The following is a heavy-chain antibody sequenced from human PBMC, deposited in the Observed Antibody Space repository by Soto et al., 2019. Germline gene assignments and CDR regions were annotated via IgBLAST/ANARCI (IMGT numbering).Heavy chain of an antibody. CDR1: GFTFSSYA. V-gene: IGHV3-23*01. J-gene: IGHJ6*03. CDR2: ISGSGGST. Sequence: GGSLRLSCAASGFTFSSYAMSWVRQAPGKGLEWVSAISGSGGSTYYADSVKGRFTISRDNSKNTLYLQMNSLRAEDTAVYYCAKVLDGWHSDYYYYMDVWGKGTTVTVSS. D-gene: IGHD6-19*01. CDR3: AKVLDGWHSDYYYYMDV.